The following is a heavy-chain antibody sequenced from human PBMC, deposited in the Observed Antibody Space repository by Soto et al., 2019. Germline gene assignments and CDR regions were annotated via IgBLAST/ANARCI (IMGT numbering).Heavy chain of an antibody. CDR2: IYYSGST. CDR1: GGSVSSGSYY. Sequence: ETLSLTCTVSGGSVSSGSYYWSWIRQPPGKGLEWIGYIYYSGSTNYNPSLKSRVTISVDTSKNQFSLKLSPVTAADTAVYYCARDLGKYSSGWYPGPRGYFDYWGQGTLVTVSS. J-gene: IGHJ4*02. V-gene: IGHV4-61*01. D-gene: IGHD6-19*01. CDR3: ARDLGKYSSGWYPGPRGYFDY.